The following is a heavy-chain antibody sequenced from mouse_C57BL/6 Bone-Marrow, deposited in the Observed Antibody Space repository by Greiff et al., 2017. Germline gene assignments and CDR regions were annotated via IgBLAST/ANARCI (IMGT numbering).Heavy chain of an antibody. J-gene: IGHJ2*01. V-gene: IGHV1-54*01. CDR2: INPGSGGT. CDR3: ARGRGSSYYFDD. Sequence: QVQLQQSGAELVRPGTSVKVSCKASGYAFTNYLIEWVKQRPGQGLEWIGVINPGSGGTNYNEKFKGKATLTADKSSSPAYMQLSSLTSEDSAVYFCARGRGSSYYFDDWGQGTTLTVSS. D-gene: IGHD1-1*01. CDR1: GYAFTNYL.